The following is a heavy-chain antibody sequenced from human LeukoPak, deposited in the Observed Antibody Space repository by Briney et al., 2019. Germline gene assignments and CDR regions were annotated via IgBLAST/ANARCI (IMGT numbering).Heavy chain of an antibody. J-gene: IGHJ4*02. Sequence: GGSLRLSCAASGFTFSSYAMSWVRQAPGKGLEWVSAISGSGGSTYYADSVKGRFTISRDNSKNTLYLQMNSLRAEDTAVYYCAKATGIYCSGGSCYGDYWGQGTLVTVSS. CDR2: ISGSGGST. D-gene: IGHD2-15*01. CDR3: AKATGIYCSGGSCYGDY. V-gene: IGHV3-23*01. CDR1: GFTFSSYA.